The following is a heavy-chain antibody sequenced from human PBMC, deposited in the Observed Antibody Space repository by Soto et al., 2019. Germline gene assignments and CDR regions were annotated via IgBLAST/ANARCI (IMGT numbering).Heavy chain of an antibody. CDR2: IYPGDSDT. V-gene: IGHV5-51*01. Sequence: GESLKISCKGSGYSFTSYWIGWVRQMTGKGLEWMGIIYPGDSDTRYSPSFQGQVTISADKSISTAYLQWSSLKASDTAMYYCARVNYGDYVSGYFQHWGQGTLVTVSS. CDR3: ARVNYGDYVSGYFQH. D-gene: IGHD4-17*01. CDR1: GYSFTSYW. J-gene: IGHJ1*01.